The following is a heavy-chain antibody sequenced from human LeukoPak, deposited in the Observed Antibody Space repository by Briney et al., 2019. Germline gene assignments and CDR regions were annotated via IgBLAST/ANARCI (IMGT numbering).Heavy chain of an antibody. CDR1: GFSFNTYE. D-gene: IGHD6-19*01. CDR2: ISSSGSTI. J-gene: IGHJ4*02. CDR3: AINPVAGTLDY. V-gene: IGHV3-48*03. Sequence: GGSLRLSCAASGFSFNTYEMNWVRQAPGKGLEWVSYISSSGSTIYYADSVKGRFTISRDNAKNSVFLQMNSLRVEDTAVYYCAINPVAGTLDYWGQGTLVTVSS.